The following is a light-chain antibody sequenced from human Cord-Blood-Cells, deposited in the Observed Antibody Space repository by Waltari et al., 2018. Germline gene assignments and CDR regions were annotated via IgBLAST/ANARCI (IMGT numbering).Light chain of an antibody. CDR3: SSYTSSSTVV. Sequence: QSALTQPASVSGSPGQSITISCTGTSSDVGGYNYVSWYQQHPGQAPKLMIYDVSKRASGVSNRFSGSKSGNTASLTISGLQAEDEADYYCSSYTSSSTVVFGGGTKLTVL. J-gene: IGLJ2*01. CDR2: DVS. V-gene: IGLV2-14*01. CDR1: SSDVGGYNY.